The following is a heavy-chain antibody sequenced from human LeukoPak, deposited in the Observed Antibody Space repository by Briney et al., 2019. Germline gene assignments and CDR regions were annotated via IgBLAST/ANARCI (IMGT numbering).Heavy chain of an antibody. D-gene: IGHD2-2*02. Sequence: GGSLRLSCAASVFTFSSYAMSWVRQAPGKGLEWVSAISGSGGSTYYADSLKGRVTISRDNSKNTLYLQMNSLRAEDTAVYYCAKVGYCSSTSCYKFDYWGQGTLVTVSS. CDR2: ISGSGGST. V-gene: IGHV3-23*01. J-gene: IGHJ4*02. CDR3: AKVGYCSSTSCYKFDY. CDR1: VFTFSSYA.